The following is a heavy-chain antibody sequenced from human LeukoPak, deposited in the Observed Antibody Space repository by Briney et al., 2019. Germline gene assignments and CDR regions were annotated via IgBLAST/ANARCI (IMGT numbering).Heavy chain of an antibody. CDR2: INPISGGT. CDR1: GNTFSAYY. Sequence: ASVKVSCKASGNTFSAYYMHWVRQAPGQGLEWMGWINPISGGTNYAPKFQGRVTMTRDTSLSTAYMELTKLRSDDTAVYYRARDPEVTGVGPSWGQGTLVIVSS. V-gene: IGHV1-2*02. J-gene: IGHJ4*02. CDR3: ARDPEVTGVGPS.